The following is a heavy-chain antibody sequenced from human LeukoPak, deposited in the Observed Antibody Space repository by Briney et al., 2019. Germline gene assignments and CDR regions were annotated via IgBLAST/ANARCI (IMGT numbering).Heavy chain of an antibody. J-gene: IGHJ6*02. CDR3: TGYTHKGV. CDR1: GFTVGNNY. Sequence: GSLRLSCTASGFTVGNNYMSWVRQAPGKGLEWVSVLYSRGDPYYADSVKGRFTISRDSSENTLYLQMNSLRAEDTAVYYCTGYTHKGVWGQGTTVTVSS. CDR2: LYSRGDP. V-gene: IGHV3-66*01.